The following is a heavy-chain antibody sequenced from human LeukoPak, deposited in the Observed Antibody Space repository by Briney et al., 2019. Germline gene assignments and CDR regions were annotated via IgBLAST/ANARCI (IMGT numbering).Heavy chain of an antibody. CDR2: LSYNAKTV. CDR1: GFTFSRRE. D-gene: IGHD5-12*01. Sequence: GGSLTLSCSASGFTFSRREMAWVRQAPGKGLEWVSYLSYNAKTVLHADSVKGRFTISRGNAKNSLYLQMDSLRVEDTAFYFCARASYTGFELHFDQWGQGTLVTVSS. V-gene: IGHV3-48*03. J-gene: IGHJ4*02. CDR3: ARASYTGFELHFDQ.